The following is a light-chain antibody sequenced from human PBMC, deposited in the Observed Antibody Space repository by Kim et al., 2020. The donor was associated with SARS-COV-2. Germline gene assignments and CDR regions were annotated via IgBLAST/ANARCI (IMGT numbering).Light chain of an antibody. CDR3: QQYNDWPLLT. J-gene: IGKJ4*01. Sequence: IVMTQSPATLSVSPGERVTFSCRASQSVRNNLAWYQQRPGQAPRLLIYSASTRATDVSARFSGSGSGTEFTLTIRSLQSEDLAVYYCQQYNDWPLLTFGGGTKVDIK. V-gene: IGKV3-15*01. CDR2: SAS. CDR1: QSVRNN.